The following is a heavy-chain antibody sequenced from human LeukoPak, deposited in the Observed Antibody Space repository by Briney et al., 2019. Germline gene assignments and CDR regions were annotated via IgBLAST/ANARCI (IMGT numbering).Heavy chain of an antibody. D-gene: IGHD4-17*01. CDR1: GFTFSSYA. V-gene: IGHV3-23*01. Sequence: PEGSLRLSCAASGFTFSSYAMSWVRQAPGKGPEWVSAISGSGGSTYYADSVKGRFTISRDNSKNTLYLQMNSLRAEDTAVYYCARDPYGDYAYFDYWGQGTLVTVSS. CDR2: ISGSGGST. CDR3: ARDPYGDYAYFDY. J-gene: IGHJ4*02.